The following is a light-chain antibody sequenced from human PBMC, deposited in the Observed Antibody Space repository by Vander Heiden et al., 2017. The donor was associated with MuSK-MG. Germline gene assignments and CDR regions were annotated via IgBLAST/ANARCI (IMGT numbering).Light chain of an antibody. V-gene: IGKV1-33*01. CDR3: QQYDNLPP. Sequence: DIQMTQSPSSLSASVGDRVTITCQASQDISHYLNWYQQKPGKAPKLLIYDASNLETGVPSRFSGSGSGTDFTFTISSLQPEDIATYYCQQYDNLPPFGGGTKVEIK. CDR2: DAS. J-gene: IGKJ4*01. CDR1: QDISHY.